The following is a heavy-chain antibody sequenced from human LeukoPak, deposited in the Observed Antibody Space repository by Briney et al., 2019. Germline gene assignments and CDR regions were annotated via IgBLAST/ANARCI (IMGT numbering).Heavy chain of an antibody. D-gene: IGHD3-16*02. CDR2: LSGSGGST. CDR3: AKDRMITFGGVIVPFDY. J-gene: IGHJ4*02. V-gene: IGHV3-23*01. Sequence: GGSLSLSCAASGFTFSSYAMSWVRQAPGKGLEWGSALSGSGGSTYYADSVKGRFTISRDNSKNTLYLQMNSLRAEDTAVYYCAKDRMITFGGVIVPFDYWGQGTLVTVSS. CDR1: GFTFSSYA.